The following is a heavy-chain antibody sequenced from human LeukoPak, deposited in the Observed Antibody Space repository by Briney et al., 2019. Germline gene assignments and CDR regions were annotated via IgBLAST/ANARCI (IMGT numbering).Heavy chain of an antibody. D-gene: IGHD1-26*01. J-gene: IGHJ5*01. Sequence: SVKVSCKVSGYSLSELSTHCVRQAPRKGLEWMGGFDPGDDETIYAQKFQGRVNMTVDTSTDTGYLELSSLRSEGTAVYFCATEKDLLLDSWGQGTPVTVSS. V-gene: IGHV1-24*01. CDR1: GYSLSELS. CDR2: FDPGDDET. CDR3: ATEKDLLLDS.